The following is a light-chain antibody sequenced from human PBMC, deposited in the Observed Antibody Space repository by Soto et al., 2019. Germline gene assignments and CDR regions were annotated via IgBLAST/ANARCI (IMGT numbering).Light chain of an antibody. Sequence: DLPMTQSPSSLSASVGDRVTITCRASQMISSYLNWYQQKPGKAPKLLIYAASSLQSGVPSRFSGSGSGTDLTLTISSLQPEDFATYYCQQSYTSPPATFGQGTKVEIK. J-gene: IGKJ1*01. CDR1: QMISSY. V-gene: IGKV1-39*01. CDR2: AAS. CDR3: QQSYTSPPAT.